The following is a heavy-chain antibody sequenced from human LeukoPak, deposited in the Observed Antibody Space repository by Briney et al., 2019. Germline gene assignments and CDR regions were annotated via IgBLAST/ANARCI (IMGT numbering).Heavy chain of an antibody. CDR2: IIPIFGTA. Sequence: SVKVSCKASGGTFSSYAISWVRQAPGQGLEWMGGIIPIFGTANYAQKSQGRVTITADESTSTAYMELSSLRSEDTAVYYCAKQVTGNYYGMDVWGQGTTVNVSS. J-gene: IGHJ6*02. D-gene: IGHD1-20*01. CDR1: GGTFSSYA. V-gene: IGHV1-69*01. CDR3: AKQVTGNYYGMDV.